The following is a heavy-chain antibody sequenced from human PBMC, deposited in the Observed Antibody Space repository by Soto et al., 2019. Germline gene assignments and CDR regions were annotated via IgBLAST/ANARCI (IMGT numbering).Heavy chain of an antibody. Sequence: EVQLLESGGGLVQPGGSLRLSCAASGFTFSNYAMSWVRQAPGKGLEWVSAISGSGGSKYYADSVKGRFTISRDNSKNTLYLQMSSLRAEDTAVYYCANNPWFPAASPGTFDDWGKGTLVTVSS. J-gene: IGHJ4*02. CDR2: ISGSGGSK. CDR1: GFTFSNYA. D-gene: IGHD2-2*01. CDR3: ANNPWFPAASPGTFDD. V-gene: IGHV3-23*01.